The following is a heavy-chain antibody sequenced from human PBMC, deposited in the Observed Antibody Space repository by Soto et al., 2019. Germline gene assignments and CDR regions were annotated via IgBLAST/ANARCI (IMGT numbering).Heavy chain of an antibody. CDR1: GGSVGSGYYY. D-gene: IGHD2-15*01. CDR2: IFYSANT. V-gene: IGHV4-61*01. Sequence: SETLSLTCTVSGGSVGSGYYYWSWIWQPPGKGLEWIGNIFYSANTKYNPSLQSRVTISKDTSKNQFSLTLSSVTAADTAVYYFAREGCSGGTCYSGYNLGIDYWGQGSLVTVS. CDR3: AREGCSGGTCYSGYNLGIDY. J-gene: IGHJ4*02.